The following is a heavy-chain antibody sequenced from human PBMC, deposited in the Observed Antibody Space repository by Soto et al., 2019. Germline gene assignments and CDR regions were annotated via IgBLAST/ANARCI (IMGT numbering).Heavy chain of an antibody. CDR2: IYYSGST. D-gene: IGHD5-12*01. V-gene: IGHV4-30-4*01. CDR3: ARDSRDGYKAGFDY. J-gene: IGHJ4*02. Sequence: ASETLSLTCTVSGGSISSGDYYWSRIRQPPGKGLEWIGYIYYSGSTYYNPSLKSRVTISVDTSKNQFSLKLSSVTAADTAVYYCARDSRDGYKAGFDYWGQGTLVTVSS. CDR1: GGSISSGDYY.